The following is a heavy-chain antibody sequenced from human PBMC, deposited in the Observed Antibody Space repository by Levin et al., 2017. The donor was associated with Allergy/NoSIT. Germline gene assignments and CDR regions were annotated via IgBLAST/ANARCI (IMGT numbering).Heavy chain of an antibody. Sequence: GESLKISCAASGFTFSSYWMHWVRQAPGKGLVWVSRINSDGSSTSYADSVKGRFTISRDNAKNTPYLQMNSLRAEGTAVYYWARDSVEYSGSISWFDPWGQGTLVTVSS. V-gene: IGHV3-74*01. D-gene: IGHD5-12*01. CDR2: INSDGSST. J-gene: IGHJ5*02. CDR3: ARDSVEYSGSISWFDP. CDR1: GFTFSSYW.